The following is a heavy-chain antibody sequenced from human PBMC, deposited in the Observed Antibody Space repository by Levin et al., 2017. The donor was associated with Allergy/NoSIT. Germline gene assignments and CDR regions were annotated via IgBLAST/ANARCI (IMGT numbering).Heavy chain of an antibody. J-gene: IGHJ5*02. D-gene: IGHD1-7*01. Sequence: GSLRLSCSVSGDSINNFYWSWIRQPPGKGLEWIGFIYTSGSTNYNPSLKSRVTISEDTSKNQVSLQLTSVTAADTAVYYCARVGPGTDWFDPWGQGSLVTVSS. CDR2: IYTSGST. CDR1: GDSINNFY. CDR3: ARVGPGTDWFDP. V-gene: IGHV4-4*08.